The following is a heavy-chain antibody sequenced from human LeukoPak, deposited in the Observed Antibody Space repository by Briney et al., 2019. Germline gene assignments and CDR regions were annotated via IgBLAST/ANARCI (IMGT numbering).Heavy chain of an antibody. J-gene: IGHJ4*02. CDR2: IYHTGST. D-gene: IGHD2-2*02. Sequence: PSEPLSLTCNVSNFSIISGYYWGWIRQPPGKGLEWIGSIYHTGSTYSNPSLKSRVTISVDTSKNQFSLKLSSVSAADTAVYYCARDRGAIRYWGQGTLVTVSS. V-gene: IGHV4-38-2*02. CDR3: ARDRGAIRY. CDR1: NFSIISGYY.